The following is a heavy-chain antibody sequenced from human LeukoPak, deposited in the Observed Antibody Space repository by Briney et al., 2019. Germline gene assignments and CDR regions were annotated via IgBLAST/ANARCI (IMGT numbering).Heavy chain of an antibody. CDR3: ARGLLAAGIFDS. J-gene: IGHJ4*02. CDR1: GFTFSSYA. V-gene: IGHV3-66*01. D-gene: IGHD6-13*01. Sequence: GGFLRLSCAAPGFTFSSYAMSWVRQAPGKGLEWVSVLYSGGTTYYADPVKGRFTISRDNSKSTLFLQMNSLRAEDTAVYFCARGLLAAGIFDSWGQGNLVTVSS. CDR2: LYSGGTT.